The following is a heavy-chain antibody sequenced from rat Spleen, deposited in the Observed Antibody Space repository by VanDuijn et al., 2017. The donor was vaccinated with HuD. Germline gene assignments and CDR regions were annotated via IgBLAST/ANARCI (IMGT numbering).Heavy chain of an antibody. V-gene: IGHV5S23*01. CDR3: ARQDWTIAALVDY. CDR2: ISAGGGNT. D-gene: IGHD1-2*01. CDR1: GFSFSNYD. Sequence: EVQLVESGGDLVQPGRSLKLSCAASGFSFSNYDMAWVRQASTKGLEWVASISAGGGNTYYRDSVKGRFTISRHNAKSTLYLQVDSLRSEDTATYYCARQDWTIAALVDYWGQGVMVTVSS. J-gene: IGHJ2*01.